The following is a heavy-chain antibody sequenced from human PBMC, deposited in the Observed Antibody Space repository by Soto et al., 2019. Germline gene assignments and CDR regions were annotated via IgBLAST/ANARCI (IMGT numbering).Heavy chain of an antibody. CDR2: IIPIFGTA. D-gene: IGHD2-15*01. CDR3: ARSQGGSSSLDIYYYYYYGTDV. Sequence: QMQLVQSGAEVKKPGSSVKVSCKAPGGTFSSYAISWVRQAPGQGLEWMGGIIPIFGTAKYAQKFQGRVTITADESTSTGYMELSSLRSEDTAVYYCARSQGGSSSLDIYYYYYYGTDVWGQGTTVTVSS. J-gene: IGHJ6*02. V-gene: IGHV1-69*01. CDR1: GGTFSSYA.